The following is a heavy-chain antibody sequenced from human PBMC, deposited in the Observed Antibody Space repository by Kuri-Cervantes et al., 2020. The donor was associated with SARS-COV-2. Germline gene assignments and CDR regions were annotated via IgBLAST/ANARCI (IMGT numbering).Heavy chain of an antibody. Sequence: GGSLRPSFQAFGFTSSSYWMSWVRQAPGKGLEWVANIKQDGSEKYYVDSVKGRFTISRDNSKNTLYLQMNSLRAEDTAVYYCAREALSGEDCSSTSCDAFDIWGQGTMVTVSS. CDR2: IKQDGSEK. CDR1: GFTSSSYW. V-gene: IGHV3-7*01. D-gene: IGHD2-2*01. J-gene: IGHJ3*02. CDR3: AREALSGEDCSSTSCDAFDI.